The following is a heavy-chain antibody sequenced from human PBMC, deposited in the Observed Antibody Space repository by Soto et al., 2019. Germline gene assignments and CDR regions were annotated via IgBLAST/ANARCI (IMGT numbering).Heavy chain of an antibody. Sequence: PGGSLRLSCAASGFTFSDYYMSWIRQAPGKGLEWVSYISSSGSTIYYADSVKGRFTISRDNAKNSLYLQMNSLRAEDTAVYYCATGLAPGTISHYYGMDVWGQGTTVTVS. D-gene: IGHD3-3*02. J-gene: IGHJ6*02. V-gene: IGHV3-11*01. CDR1: GFTFSDYY. CDR2: ISSSGSTI. CDR3: ATGLAPGTISHYYGMDV.